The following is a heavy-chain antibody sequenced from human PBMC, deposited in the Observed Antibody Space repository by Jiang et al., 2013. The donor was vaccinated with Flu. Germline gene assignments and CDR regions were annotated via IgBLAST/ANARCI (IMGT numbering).Heavy chain of an antibody. CDR3: ASLKTSTSYGMALDY. Sequence: GLLKPSETLSLTCTVSGYSISSGYYWGWIRQPPGKGLEWIGSIYHSGSTYYNPSLKSRVTISVDTSKNQFSLKLSSVTAADTAVYYCASLKTSTSYGMALDYWGQGTLVTVSS. D-gene: IGHD4-17*01. V-gene: IGHV4-38-2*02. CDR2: IYHSGST. CDR1: GYSISSGYY. J-gene: IGHJ4*02.